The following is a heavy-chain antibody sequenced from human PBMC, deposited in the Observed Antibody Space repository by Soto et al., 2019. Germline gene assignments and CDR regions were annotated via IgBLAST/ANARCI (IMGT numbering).Heavy chain of an antibody. V-gene: IGHV4-34*01. J-gene: IGHJ4*02. Sequence: SETLSLTCAVYGGSFSGYYWTWIRQPPGTGLEWIGEINHSGSTNYNPSLKSRVTISVDTSKNQFSLKLTSVTAADTAVYYCASKTFTSGVFDYWGQGTLVTVSS. CDR1: GGSFSGYY. CDR2: INHSGST. CDR3: ASKTFTSGVFDY. D-gene: IGHD3-10*01.